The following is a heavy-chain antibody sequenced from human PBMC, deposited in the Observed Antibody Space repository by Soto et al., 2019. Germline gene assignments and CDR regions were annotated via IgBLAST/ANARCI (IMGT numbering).Heavy chain of an antibody. CDR3: ARDLTTVGPYYYYGMDV. V-gene: IGHV3-53*01. D-gene: IGHD4-17*01. J-gene: IGHJ6*02. Sequence: GGSLRLSCAASGSTVSSNYMSWVRQAPGKGLEWVSVIYSGGSTYYADSVKGRFTISRDNSKNTLYLQMNSLRAGDTAVYYCARDLTTVGPYYYYGMDVWGQGTTLTVSS. CDR2: IYSGGST. CDR1: GSTVSSNY.